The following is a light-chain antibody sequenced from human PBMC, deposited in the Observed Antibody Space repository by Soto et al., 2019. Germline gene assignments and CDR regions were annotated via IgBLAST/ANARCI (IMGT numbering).Light chain of an antibody. CDR3: CAYAGSYTFDVV. Sequence: QSALTQPRSVSGSPGQSVTISCTGTSSDVGGYNYVSWYQQHPGKAPKLIIYDVSGRPSGVPDRFSGSKSGNTASLTISGLEGEDEAEYYCCAYAGSYTFDVVFGGGTQLTVL. CDR2: DVS. CDR1: SSDVGGYNY. J-gene: IGLJ2*01. V-gene: IGLV2-11*01.